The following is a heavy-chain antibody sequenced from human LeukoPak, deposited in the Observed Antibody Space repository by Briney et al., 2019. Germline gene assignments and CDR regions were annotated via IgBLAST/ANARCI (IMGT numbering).Heavy chain of an antibody. CDR2: ISAYNGNT. D-gene: IGHD3-22*01. V-gene: IGHV1-18*01. Sequence: ASVKVSCKASGYTFTSYGISWVRQAPGQGLERMGWISAYNGNTNYAQKLQGRVTMTTDTSTSTAYMELRSLRSDDTAVYYCARDLVTYYYDSSGYPSIDYWGQGTLVTVSS. CDR1: GYTFTSYG. J-gene: IGHJ4*02. CDR3: ARDLVTYYYDSSGYPSIDY.